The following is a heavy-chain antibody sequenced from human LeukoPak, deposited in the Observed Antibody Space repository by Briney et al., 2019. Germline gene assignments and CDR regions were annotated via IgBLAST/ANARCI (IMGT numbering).Heavy chain of an antibody. CDR1: GDSITSSSYY. D-gene: IGHD3-16*01. J-gene: IGHJ4*02. CDR3: ARGYVR. Sequence: SETLSLTCTVSGDSITSSSYYWGWIRQPPGKGLEWIGTMYYTGTIYYNPSLKSRVTISVDTSKNQFSLKLSSVTAADTAVYYCARGYVRWGQGTLVTVSS. V-gene: IGHV4-39*07. CDR2: MYYTGTI.